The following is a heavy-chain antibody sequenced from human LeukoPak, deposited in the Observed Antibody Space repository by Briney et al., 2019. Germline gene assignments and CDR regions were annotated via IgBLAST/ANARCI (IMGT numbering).Heavy chain of an antibody. V-gene: IGHV3-23*01. CDR1: GFTFSIYG. CDR2: FSSSVFST. D-gene: IGHD1-20*01. CDR3: AKDQGVTGTGDWFDA. J-gene: IGHJ5*02. Sequence: GGSLRLLCAASGFTFSIYGMMCARQAPGKALVWVSGFSSSVFSTYYADSVKGRFTISTDSSKNTLYLKMNSLRAEDTAVYYCAKDQGVTGTGDWFDAWGQGTLVTVSS.